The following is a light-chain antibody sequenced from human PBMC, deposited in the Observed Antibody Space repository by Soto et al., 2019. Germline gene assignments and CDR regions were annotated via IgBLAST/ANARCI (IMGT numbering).Light chain of an antibody. Sequence: DIQMTQSPSSLSAFVGDRVTITCRASERITSSLNWFQQKPGKAPKLLIYAASSLQSGAPSRFSGSGSGTDFTLTISSLQPEDYATYYCQQSYSTPLTFGGGTKVEL. V-gene: IGKV1-39*01. J-gene: IGKJ4*01. CDR3: QQSYSTPLT. CDR2: AAS. CDR1: ERITSS.